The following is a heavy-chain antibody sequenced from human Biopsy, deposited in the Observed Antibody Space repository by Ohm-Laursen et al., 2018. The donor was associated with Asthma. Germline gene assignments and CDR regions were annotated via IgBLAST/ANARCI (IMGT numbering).Heavy chain of an antibody. V-gene: IGHV1-69*13. Sequence: SVKVSCKASGGTFSSNSINWVRQAPGQGLEWMGGLIPVLGTPDHAQMFEGRVTITADESTSTAYMELSSLSSEDTAVYYCARGYSGSDRIVYFYSGLEVWGQGTTVTVSS. J-gene: IGHJ6*02. CDR2: LIPVLGTP. CDR3: ARGYSGSDRIVYFYSGLEV. D-gene: IGHD5-12*01. CDR1: GGTFSSNS.